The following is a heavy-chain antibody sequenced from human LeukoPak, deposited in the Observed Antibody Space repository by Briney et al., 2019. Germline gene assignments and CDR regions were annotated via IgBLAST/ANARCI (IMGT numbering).Heavy chain of an antibody. Sequence: GESLKISCKGSGYRFASYWIAWVRQMPGKGLEWMGIIYPGDSDTRCSPSFQGQVTISADKSISTAYLQWSSLKASDTAIYYCARQWGDCSSTSCYSAYWGQGTLVTVSS. CDR2: IYPGDSDT. CDR1: GYRFASYW. CDR3: ARQWGDCSSTSCYSAY. J-gene: IGHJ4*02. V-gene: IGHV5-51*01. D-gene: IGHD2-2*01.